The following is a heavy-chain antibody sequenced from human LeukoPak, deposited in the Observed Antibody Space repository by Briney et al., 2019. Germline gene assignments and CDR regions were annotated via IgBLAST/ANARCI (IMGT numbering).Heavy chain of an antibody. CDR3: ARLWDSTGLYFYYYMDV. J-gene: IGHJ6*03. V-gene: IGHV4-39*01. D-gene: IGHD6-25*01. Sequence: SETLSLTCIVSGVSIQSDTYFWGWIRQPPGKRREWFANYHNWNSYYNPSLKSRVTISEDTSGTQFSLRVTSVTAADTAVYYCARLWDSTGLYFYYYMDVWGEGTTVTVSS. CDR1: GVSIQSDTYF. CDR2: YHNWNS.